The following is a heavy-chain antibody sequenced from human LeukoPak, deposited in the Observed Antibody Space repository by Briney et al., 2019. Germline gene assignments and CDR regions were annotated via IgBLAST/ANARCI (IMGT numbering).Heavy chain of an antibody. J-gene: IGHJ4*02. CDR2: IGSSGYTI. D-gene: IGHD6-6*01. CDR1: GFPFSNYF. CDR3: ARPQTSSSSTASLGY. Sequence: GGSLRLSCAASGFPFSNYFMSWIRQAPGKGLEWISYIGSSGYTIYYSDSVKGRFTISRDNAKNSLYLQMDSLRAEDTAIYYCARPQTSSSSTASLGYWGQGTLVTVSS. V-gene: IGHV3-11*01.